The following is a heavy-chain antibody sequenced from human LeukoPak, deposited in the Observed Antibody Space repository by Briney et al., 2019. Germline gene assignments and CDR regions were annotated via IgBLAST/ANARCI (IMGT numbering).Heavy chain of an antibody. CDR1: GFTFSRSA. D-gene: IGHD1-1*01. Sequence: PGGSLRLSCSASGFTFSRSAMSWVRQAPGKGLEWVSAIDSSGNIYYADSVKGRFTISRDDAKSSLYLQMNSLRAEDTAMYYCANREPAGDWGQGTLVTVSS. CDR2: IDSSGNI. J-gene: IGHJ4*02. CDR3: ANREPAGD. V-gene: IGHV3-21*01.